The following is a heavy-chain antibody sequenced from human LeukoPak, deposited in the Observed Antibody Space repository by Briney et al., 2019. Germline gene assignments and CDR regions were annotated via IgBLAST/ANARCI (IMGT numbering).Heavy chain of an antibody. CDR1: GYTFTGYY. Sequence: VASVKVSCKASGYTFTGYYMHWVRQAPGQGLEWMGWINPNSGGTNYAQKFQGRVTMTRDTSISTAYMELSRLRSDDTAVYYCARGILRYFDWSDHRLKFDYWGQGTLVTVSS. D-gene: IGHD3-9*01. CDR3: ARGILRYFDWSDHRLKFDY. V-gene: IGHV1-2*02. CDR2: INPNSGGT. J-gene: IGHJ4*02.